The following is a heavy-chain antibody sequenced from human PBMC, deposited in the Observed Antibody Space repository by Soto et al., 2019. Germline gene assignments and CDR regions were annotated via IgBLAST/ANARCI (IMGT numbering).Heavy chain of an antibody. CDR1: GFTFSSYA. D-gene: IGHD6-19*01. CDR2: ISYDGSNK. J-gene: IGHJ4*02. V-gene: IGHV3-30-3*01. Sequence: PGGSLRLSCAASGFTFSSYAMHWVRQAPGKGLEWVAVISYDGSNKYYADSVKGRFTISRDNSKNTLYLQMNSLRAEDTAVYYCARDYVGYSSAFDYWGQGXLVTVSS. CDR3: ARDYVGYSSAFDY.